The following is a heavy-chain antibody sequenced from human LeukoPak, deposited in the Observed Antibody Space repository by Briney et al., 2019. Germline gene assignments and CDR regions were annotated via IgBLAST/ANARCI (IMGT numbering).Heavy chain of an antibody. V-gene: IGHV1-69*05. CDR2: IIPIFDTA. D-gene: IGHD1-1*01. CDR1: GGTFSSYA. Sequence: ASVKVSCKASGGTFSSYAISWVRQAPGQGLEWMGRIIPIFDTANYAQKFQGRVTITTDESTSTAYMELSSLRSEDTAVYYCARNWNDERYFDYWGQGTLVTVSS. J-gene: IGHJ4*02. CDR3: ARNWNDERYFDY.